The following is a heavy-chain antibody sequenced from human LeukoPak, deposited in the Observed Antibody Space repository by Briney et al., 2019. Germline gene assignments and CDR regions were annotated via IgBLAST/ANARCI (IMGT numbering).Heavy chain of an antibody. CDR1: GYSSTSNW. J-gene: IGHJ5*01. CDR3: ARQPEGTWFEP. Sequence: GESLKISCKGSGYSSTSNWISWGRQMPGKGLEWMGRIDPSDSYTNYSPSFQGHVTISADKSISTAYLQWGSLKASDTAMYYCARQPEGTWFEPWGQGTLVTVSS. V-gene: IGHV5-10-1*01. CDR2: IDPSDSYT. D-gene: IGHD1-1*01.